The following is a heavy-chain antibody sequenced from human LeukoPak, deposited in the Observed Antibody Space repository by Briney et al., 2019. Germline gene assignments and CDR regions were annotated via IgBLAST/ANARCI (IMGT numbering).Heavy chain of an antibody. D-gene: IGHD2-8*01. V-gene: IGHV3-33*01. CDR1: GFTFSSYA. CDR3: AEAAARYCTIPMCNVADY. Sequence: GGSLRLSCATSGFTFSSYAMHWVRQAPGKGLEWVAVIWYDGSDKHYADSVKGRFTISRDNSKNTLNLQMNSLRGEDTAVYYCAEAAARYCTIPMCNVADYWGQGTLVTVPS. CDR2: IWYDGSDK. J-gene: IGHJ4*02.